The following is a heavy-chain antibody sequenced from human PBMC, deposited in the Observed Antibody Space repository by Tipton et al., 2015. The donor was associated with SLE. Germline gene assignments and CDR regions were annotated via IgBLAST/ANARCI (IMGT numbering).Heavy chain of an antibody. D-gene: IGHD3-22*01. J-gene: IGHJ6*02. V-gene: IGHV4-59*12. CDR2: IYYSGST. Sequence: TLSLTCTVSGGSISSYYWSWIRQPPGKGLEWIGYIYYSGSTNYNPSLKSRATISEDTPKNQFSLRLSSVTAADTAVYYCARYPYDSNGNHYYYYFGMDVWGQGTTVTVSS. CDR3: ARYPYDSNGNHYYYYFGMDV. CDR1: GGSISSYY.